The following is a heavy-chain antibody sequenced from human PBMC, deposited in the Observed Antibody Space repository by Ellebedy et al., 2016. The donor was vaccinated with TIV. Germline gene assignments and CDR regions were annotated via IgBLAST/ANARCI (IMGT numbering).Heavy chain of an antibody. V-gene: IGHV3-23*01. Sequence: GESLKISXAASGFTFSSYAMSWVRQAPGKGLEWVSAISGSGGSTYYADSVKGRFTISRDNSKNTLYLQMNSLRAEDTAVYYCAADIVVVPAAILGAFDIWGQGTMVTVSS. CDR2: ISGSGGST. CDR1: GFTFSSYA. J-gene: IGHJ3*02. CDR3: AADIVVVPAAILGAFDI. D-gene: IGHD2-2*02.